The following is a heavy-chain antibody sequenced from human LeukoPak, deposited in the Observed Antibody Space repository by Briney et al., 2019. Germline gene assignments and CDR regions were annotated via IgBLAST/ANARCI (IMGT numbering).Heavy chain of an antibody. CDR3: ARIVNWNDRWFDP. CDR1: GYTFTRYY. CDR2: INPNSGGT. Sequence: GASGKVSCKASGYTFTRYYMHWVRQAPGQGLEWMGWINPNSGGTNYAQKFQGRVTMTRDTSISTAYMELSRLRSDDTAVYYCARIVNWNDRWFDPWGQGTLVTVSS. J-gene: IGHJ5*02. D-gene: IGHD1-1*01. V-gene: IGHV1-2*02.